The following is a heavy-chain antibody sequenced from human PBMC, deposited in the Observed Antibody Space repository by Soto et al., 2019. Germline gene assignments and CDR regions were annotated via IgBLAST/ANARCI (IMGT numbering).Heavy chain of an antibody. V-gene: IGHV1-18*01. D-gene: IGHD2-8*01. Sequence: ASVKVSCKASGYTFTSYGISWVRQAPGQGLEWMGWISAYNGNTNYAQKLQGRVTMTTDTSTSTAYMELRSLRSDDTAVYYCAREGRRYLGKGLYYYYGMDVWGQGTTVTVSS. J-gene: IGHJ6*02. CDR2: ISAYNGNT. CDR1: GYTFTSYG. CDR3: AREGRRYLGKGLYYYYGMDV.